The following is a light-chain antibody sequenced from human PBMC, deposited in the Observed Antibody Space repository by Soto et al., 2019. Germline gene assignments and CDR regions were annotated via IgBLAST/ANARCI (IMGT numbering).Light chain of an antibody. V-gene: IGLV1-51*01. CDR1: NSNIGNKY. J-gene: IGLJ3*02. CDR3: GSWDSRLSVVV. CDR2: DNY. Sequence: QSVLTQPPSLSAAPGQKVTISCSGSNSNIGNKYVFWYQLLPGAAPKLLIYDNYKRPSGIPDRFSGSQSGTSATLGITGLQTGDEADYYCGSWDSRLSVVVFGGGTKLTVL.